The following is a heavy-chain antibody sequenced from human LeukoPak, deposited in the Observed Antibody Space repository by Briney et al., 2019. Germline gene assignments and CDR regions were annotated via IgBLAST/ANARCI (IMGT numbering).Heavy chain of an antibody. D-gene: IGHD3-22*01. V-gene: IGHV4-39*01. CDR2: IYYSGIN. CDR1: GGFLSSSSYY. Sequence: SETLSLTCTMSGGFLSSSSYYWGWIRQPPGKGREWIGYIYYSGINYYSPSLKSRVSISVDTSKNKLSLILSSVIAADTALYYCARRRYYDSTGYFDWGQGTQVTVS. CDR3: ARRRYYDSTGYFD. J-gene: IGHJ1*01.